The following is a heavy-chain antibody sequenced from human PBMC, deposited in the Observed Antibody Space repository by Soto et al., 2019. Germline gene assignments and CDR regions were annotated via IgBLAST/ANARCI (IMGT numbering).Heavy chain of an antibody. J-gene: IGHJ6*02. V-gene: IGHV3-11*06. D-gene: IGHD1-1*01. Sequence: QVLLVESGGGLVKGGGSLRLSCAASGFIFSDYYMSWVRQTPGKGLEWISYISTRSTYTNYADSVKGRFTISRDNTKNSLYLQMDSLRVEDTAVYYCARDLAWKRGKVGRYYYGMDVWGQGTTVTVSS. CDR1: GFIFSDYY. CDR3: ARDLAWKRGKVGRYYYGMDV. CDR2: ISTRSTYT.